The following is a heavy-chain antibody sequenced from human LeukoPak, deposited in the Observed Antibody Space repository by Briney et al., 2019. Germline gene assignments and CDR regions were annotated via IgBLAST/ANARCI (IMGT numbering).Heavy chain of an antibody. J-gene: IGHJ5*02. Sequence: TGGSLRHSCAASGFTFSNYWMHWVRHAPGKGLLWGSRINRDGSSRNYADSVKRRFAISRSNSKHTLCLQMNSLRAEDTAVYYCAKDFSPNCVSGRFDPWGQGTLVTVSS. V-gene: IGHV3-74*01. CDR2: INRDGSSR. CDR1: GFTFSNYW. D-gene: IGHD2-21*01. CDR3: AKDFSPNCVSGRFDP.